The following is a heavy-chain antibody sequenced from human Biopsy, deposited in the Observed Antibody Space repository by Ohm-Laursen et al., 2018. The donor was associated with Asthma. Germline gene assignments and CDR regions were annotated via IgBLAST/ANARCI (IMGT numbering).Heavy chain of an antibody. CDR2: LIPVLGTA. CDR1: GDSLGSFINYA. Sequence: SSVKVSCKASGDSLGSFINYAISWVRQAPRQGLEWMGGLIPVLGTAAYAPMFEGRVTITADESTSTAYLELTSLRFEDTAVYYCARGYSGTDRIVYYYSGMEVWGQGTTVTVSS. J-gene: IGHJ6*02. V-gene: IGHV1-69*01. D-gene: IGHD5-12*01. CDR3: ARGYSGTDRIVYYYSGMEV.